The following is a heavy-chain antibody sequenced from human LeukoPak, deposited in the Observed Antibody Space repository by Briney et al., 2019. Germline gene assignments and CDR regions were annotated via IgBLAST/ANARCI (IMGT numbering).Heavy chain of an antibody. CDR1: GFTFSSYA. J-gene: IGHJ3*02. CDR3: ARELYSYDAFDI. CDR2: ISSSSSYI. Sequence: GGSLRLSCAASGFTFSSYAMSWVRQAPGKGLEWVSSISSSSSYIYYADSVKGRFTISRDNAKNSLYLQMNSLRAEDTAVYYCARELYSYDAFDIWGQGTMVTVSS. V-gene: IGHV3-21*01. D-gene: IGHD5-18*01.